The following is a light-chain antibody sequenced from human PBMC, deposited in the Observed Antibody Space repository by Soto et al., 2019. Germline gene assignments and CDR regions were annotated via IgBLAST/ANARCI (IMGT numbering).Light chain of an antibody. V-gene: IGLV2-14*01. CDR1: SSDVGGYNY. CDR3: NSYGSTSTRYV. Sequence: QSVLTQPASVSGSPGQSITISCTGTSSDVGGYNYVSWYQQHPGKAPKPMIYEVSNRPSGVSNRFSGSKSGNTASLTISGLQAEDEADYFCNSYGSTSTRYVFGTGTKVTVL. J-gene: IGLJ1*01. CDR2: EVS.